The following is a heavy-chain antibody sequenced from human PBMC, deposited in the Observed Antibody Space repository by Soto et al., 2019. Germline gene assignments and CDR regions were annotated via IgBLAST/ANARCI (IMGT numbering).Heavy chain of an antibody. D-gene: IGHD5-18*01. V-gene: IGHV4-39*01. CDR3: ARNVDTAMDFDY. Sequence: XXTLSLACTVSGGSISSSSYYWGCIRQPPGKGLEWIGSIYYSGSTYYNPSLKSRVTISVDTSKNQFSLKLSSLTAADTAVYYCARNVDTAMDFDYWGQGTLVTVSS. CDR2: IYYSGST. J-gene: IGHJ4*02. CDR1: GGSISSSSYY.